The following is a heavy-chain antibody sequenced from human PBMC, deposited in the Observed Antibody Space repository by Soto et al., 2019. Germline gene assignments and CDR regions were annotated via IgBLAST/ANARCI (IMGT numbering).Heavy chain of an antibody. CDR1: GFTFSNAW. CDR2: IKSKTDGGTT. J-gene: IGHJ4*02. V-gene: IGHV3-15*07. D-gene: IGHD4-17*01. Sequence: GGSLRLSCASSGFTFSNAWMNWVRQAPGKGLEWVGRIKSKTDGGTTDYAAPVKGRFTISRDDSKNTLYLQMNSLKTEDTAVYYCTTHDYGGNSLFDYWGQGTLVTVSS. CDR3: TTHDYGGNSLFDY.